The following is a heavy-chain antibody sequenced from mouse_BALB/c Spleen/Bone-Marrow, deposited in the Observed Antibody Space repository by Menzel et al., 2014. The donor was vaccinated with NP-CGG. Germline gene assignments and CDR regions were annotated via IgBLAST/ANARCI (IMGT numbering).Heavy chain of an antibody. Sequence: EVQLQRSGPGLVKPSQTVSLTCTVTGISITTGNYRWSWIRQFPGNKLEWIGYIYYSGTITYNPSLTSRTTITRDTSRNQFFLEMNSLTAEDTATHYCARDYRYFDYWGQGTTLTVSS. CDR3: ARDYRYFDY. J-gene: IGHJ2*01. D-gene: IGHD2-14*01. CDR2: IYYSGTI. CDR1: GISITTGNYR. V-gene: IGHV3-5*02.